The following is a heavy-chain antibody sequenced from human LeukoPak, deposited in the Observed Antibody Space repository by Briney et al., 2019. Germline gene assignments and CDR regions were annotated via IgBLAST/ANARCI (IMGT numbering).Heavy chain of an antibody. D-gene: IGHD3-10*01. CDR2: ISYDGSNK. J-gene: IGHJ1*01. CDR3: AEGYAVNYYGSGSYSEYFQH. Sequence: GRSLRLSCAASGFTFSSYGMHWVRQAPGKGLEWVAVISYDGSNKYYVDSVKGRFTISRDNSKNTLYLQMNSLRAEDTAVYYCAEGYAVNYYGSGSYSEYFQHWGQGTLVTVSS. CDR1: GFTFSSYG. V-gene: IGHV3-30*18.